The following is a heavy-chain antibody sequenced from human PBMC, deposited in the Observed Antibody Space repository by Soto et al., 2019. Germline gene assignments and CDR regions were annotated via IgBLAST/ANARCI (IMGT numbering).Heavy chain of an antibody. CDR2: ISYDGSNK. CDR1: GFTFSSYG. J-gene: IGHJ6*02. D-gene: IGHD5-12*01. CDR3: AKDLGDGGYPYYYYGMDV. V-gene: IGHV3-30*18. Sequence: QVQLVESGGGVVQPGRSLRLSCAAFGFTFSSYGMHWVRQAPGKGLEWVAVISYDGSNKYYADSVKGRFTISRDNSKNTLYLQMNSLRAEDTAVYYCAKDLGDGGYPYYYYGMDVWGQGTTVTVSS.